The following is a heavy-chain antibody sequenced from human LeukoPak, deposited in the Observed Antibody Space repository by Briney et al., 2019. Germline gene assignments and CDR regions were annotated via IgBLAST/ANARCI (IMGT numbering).Heavy chain of an antibody. V-gene: IGHV3-23*01. CDR2: ISGSGGST. CDR3: ADSSGWYYFDY. D-gene: IGHD6-19*01. Sequence: GGSLRLSCAASGFTFSSYAMSWVRQAPGKGLEWVSAISGSGGSTYYADSVKGRFTISRDNSKNTMYLQMNSLRAEDTAVYYCADSSGWYYFDYWGQGTLVTVSS. J-gene: IGHJ4*02. CDR1: GFTFSSYA.